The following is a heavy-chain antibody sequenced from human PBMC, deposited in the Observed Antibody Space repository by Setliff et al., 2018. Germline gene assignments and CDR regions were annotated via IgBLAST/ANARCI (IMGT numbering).Heavy chain of an antibody. D-gene: IGHD6-19*01. Sequence: SLRLSCAASGFTFSSYMMNWVRQAPGKGLEWVSSISSSSIYIYYADSVKGRFTISRDNAKNSLYLQMNSLRAEDTAVYYCARVRSSLVVAGSADYWGQGTLVTVSS. J-gene: IGHJ4*02. CDR3: ARVRSSLVVAGSADY. V-gene: IGHV3-21*01. CDR1: GFTFSSYM. CDR2: ISSSSIYI.